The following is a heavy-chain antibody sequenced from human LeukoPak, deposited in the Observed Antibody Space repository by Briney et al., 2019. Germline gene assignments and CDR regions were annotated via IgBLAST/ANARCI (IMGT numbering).Heavy chain of an antibody. CDR3: AKEPAIAVAGTVIDY. Sequence: GGSLRLSCAASGFTFSSYAMSWVRQAPGKGLEWVSAISGSGGSTYYADSVKGRFTTSRDNSKNTLYLQMNSLRAEDTAVYYCAKEPAIAVAGTVIDYWGQGTLVTVSS. V-gene: IGHV3-23*01. CDR2: ISGSGGST. D-gene: IGHD6-19*01. CDR1: GFTFSSYA. J-gene: IGHJ4*02.